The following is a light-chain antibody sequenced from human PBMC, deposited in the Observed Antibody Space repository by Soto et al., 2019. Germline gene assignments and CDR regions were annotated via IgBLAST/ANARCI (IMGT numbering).Light chain of an antibody. CDR1: SSEVGRYNF. CDR2: DVT. J-gene: IGLJ1*01. V-gene: IGLV2-23*02. CDR3: CSYAGTSGYV. Sequence: QPASLSWAPWQSITISCTGTSSEVGRYNFVSWYQQHPGKAPKLMIYDVTKRPSGVSNRFSGSKSGNTASLTISGLQAEDEADYYCCSYAGTSGYVFGIGTKVTVL.